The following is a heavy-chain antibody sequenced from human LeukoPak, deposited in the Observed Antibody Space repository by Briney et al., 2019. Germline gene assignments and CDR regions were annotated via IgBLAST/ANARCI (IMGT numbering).Heavy chain of an antibody. CDR1: GFTFSSYG. CDR3: ARPYDSSGFDY. D-gene: IGHD3-22*01. V-gene: IGHV3-23*01. Sequence: GGSLRLSCAASGFTFSSYGMNWVRQPPGKGLEWVSGISANGITTYSADSVKGRFTISRDNSKNTLYLQMNSLRAEDTAVYYCARPYDSSGFDYWGQGTLVTVSS. CDR2: ISANGITT. J-gene: IGHJ4*02.